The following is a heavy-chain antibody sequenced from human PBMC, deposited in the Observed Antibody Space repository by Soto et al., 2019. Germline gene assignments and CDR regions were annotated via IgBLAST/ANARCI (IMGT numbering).Heavy chain of an antibody. CDR2: IIPIFGTA. Sequence: QVQLVQSGAEVKKPGSSVKVSCKASGGTFSSYAISWVRQAPGQGLEWMGGIIPIFGTANYAQKFQGRVTITAYESTSTAYMELSSLRSEDTAVYYCARENRDYGDYAPNWFDPWGQGTLVTVSS. J-gene: IGHJ5*02. D-gene: IGHD4-17*01. CDR1: GGTFSSYA. V-gene: IGHV1-69*01. CDR3: ARENRDYGDYAPNWFDP.